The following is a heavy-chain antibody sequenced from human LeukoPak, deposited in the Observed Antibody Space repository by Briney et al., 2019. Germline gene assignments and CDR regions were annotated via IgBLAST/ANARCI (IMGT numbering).Heavy chain of an antibody. J-gene: IGHJ6*02. Sequence: GGSLRLSCAASGFTFSSYAMHWVRQAPGKGLEWVAVISYDGSNKYYADSVEGRFTISRDNSKNTLYLQMSSLRAEDTAVYYCAREWQWELDPWYYGMDVWGQGTTVTVSS. D-gene: IGHD1-26*01. CDR1: GFTFSSYA. V-gene: IGHV3-30-3*01. CDR2: ISYDGSNK. CDR3: AREWQWELDPWYYGMDV.